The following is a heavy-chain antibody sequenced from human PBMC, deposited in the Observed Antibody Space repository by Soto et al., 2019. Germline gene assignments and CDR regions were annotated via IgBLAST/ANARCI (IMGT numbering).Heavy chain of an antibody. J-gene: IGHJ4*02. Sequence: PGKGLEWIGYIYDSGSTYYNPSLKSRVTISVDTSKNQFSLKLSSVTAADTAVFYQAKDAIHDYSTGSAFRGKRTLVTV. V-gene: IGHV4-31*02. D-gene: IGHD5-12*01. CDR3: AKDAIHDYSTGSAF. CDR2: IYDSGST.